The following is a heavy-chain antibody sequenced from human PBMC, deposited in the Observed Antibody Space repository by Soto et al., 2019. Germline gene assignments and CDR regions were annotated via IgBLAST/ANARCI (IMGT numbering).Heavy chain of an antibody. CDR3: ARSTVPRQYYYYYMDV. CDR1: GYTFTSYY. CDR2: INPNGGST. Sequence: QVQLVQSGAEVKKPGASVKVSCKASGYTFTSYYMHWVRRAPGQGLGWMGVINPNGGSTSYAQKFQGRVTMTRDTSTSTVYMELSSLRSEDTAVYYCARSTVPRQYYYYYMDVWGKGTTVTVSS. J-gene: IGHJ6*03. V-gene: IGHV1-46*03. D-gene: IGHD4-17*01.